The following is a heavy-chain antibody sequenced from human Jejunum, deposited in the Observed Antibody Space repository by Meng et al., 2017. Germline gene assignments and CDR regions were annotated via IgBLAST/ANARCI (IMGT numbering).Heavy chain of an antibody. CDR2: ISNSGNTM. D-gene: IGHD7-27*01. CDR1: GFTFSDSY. J-gene: IGHJ6*02. V-gene: IGHV3-11*01. Sequence: GGSLRLSCVASGFTFSDSYMTWIRQAPGKGLEWVSYISNSGNTMYYADSVKGRFTLSRDNARNSLFLQLNSLRADDTAVYYCARGHWGLDVWGQGTTVPVSS. CDR3: ARGHWGLDV.